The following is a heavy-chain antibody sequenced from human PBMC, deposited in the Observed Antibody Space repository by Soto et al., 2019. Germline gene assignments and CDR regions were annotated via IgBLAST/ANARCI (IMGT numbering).Heavy chain of an antibody. Sequence: SETLSLTCTVSGGSISSGGYYWSWFRQHPGKGLEWIGYIYYSGSTYYNPSLKSRVTISVDTSKNQFSLKLSSVTAADTAVYYCARYPHAYYYGSGSPYWGQGTLVTVS. CDR3: ARYPHAYYYGSGSPY. D-gene: IGHD3-10*01. J-gene: IGHJ4*02. CDR2: IYYSGST. V-gene: IGHV4-31*03. CDR1: GGSISSGGYY.